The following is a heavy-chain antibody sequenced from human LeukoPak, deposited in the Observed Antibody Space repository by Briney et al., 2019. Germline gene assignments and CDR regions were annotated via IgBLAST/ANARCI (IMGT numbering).Heavy chain of an antibody. CDR3: ARDSLIVVVPAAYYYYYGMDV. V-gene: IGHV1-18*01. Sequence: ASVKVSCKASGYTFTSYGISWVRQAPGQGLEWMGWISAYNGNTNYAQKLQGRVTMTTDTSTSTAYMELRSLRSDDTAVYYCARDSLIVVVPAAYYYYYGMDVWGQGTTVTVSS. CDR2: ISAYNGNT. D-gene: IGHD2-2*01. CDR1: GYTFTSYG. J-gene: IGHJ6*02.